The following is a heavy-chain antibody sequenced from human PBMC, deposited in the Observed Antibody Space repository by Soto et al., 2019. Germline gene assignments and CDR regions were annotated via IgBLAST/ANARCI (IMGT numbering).Heavy chain of an antibody. CDR3: ARSEDFWSGYLFDF. V-gene: IGHV4-31*03. CDR1: GGSISSGGYY. J-gene: IGHJ4*02. Sequence: QVQLQESGPGLVKPSQTLSLTCTVSGGSISSGGYYWSWIRQHPGKGLEWIGYIYYSGSTYYNPSRKSRVTISVDTSKNQFSLKLSSVTAADTAVYYCARSEDFWSGYLFDFWGQGTLVTVSS. CDR2: IYYSGST. D-gene: IGHD3-3*01.